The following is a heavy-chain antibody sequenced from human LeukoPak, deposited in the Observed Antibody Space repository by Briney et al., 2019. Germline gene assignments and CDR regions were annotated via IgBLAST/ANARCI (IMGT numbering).Heavy chain of an antibody. D-gene: IGHD6-19*01. J-gene: IGHJ4*02. CDR2: MNPNSGNA. V-gene: IGHV1-8*01. CDR1: GYTFTSYD. Sequence: GASVKVSCKASGYTFTSYDINWVRQATGQGLEWMGWMNPNSGNAGYAQKFQGRVTMTRNTSISTAYMELSSLRSEDTAVYYCARGSSDLGPRVFDYWGQGTLVTVSS. CDR3: ARGSSDLGPRVFDY.